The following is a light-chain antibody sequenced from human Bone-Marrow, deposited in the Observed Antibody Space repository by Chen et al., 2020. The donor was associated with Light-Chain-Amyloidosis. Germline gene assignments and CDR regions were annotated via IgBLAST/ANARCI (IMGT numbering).Light chain of an antibody. CDR3: SSFTRNNALV. V-gene: IGLV2-14*03. Sequence: QSALTQPASVSGSPRQSITISCTGTSSDVGVYNYVSWYQQHPGKAPKLIIYDVTYRPSGVSNRFSGSKSGNTASLTISGLQAEDEADYYCSSFTRNNALVFGGGTNLTVL. J-gene: IGLJ2*01. CDR2: DVT. CDR1: SSDVGVYNY.